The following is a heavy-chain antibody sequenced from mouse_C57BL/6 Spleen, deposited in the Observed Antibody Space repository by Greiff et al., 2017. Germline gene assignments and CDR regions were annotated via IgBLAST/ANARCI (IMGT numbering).Heavy chain of an antibody. V-gene: IGHV1-55*01. CDR1: GYTFTSYW. CDR2: IYPGSGST. J-gene: IGHJ4*01. D-gene: IGHD1-1*01. CDR3: AKELTLYAMDY. Sequence: VQLQQPGAELVMPGASVKMSCKASGYTFTSYWVTWVKQRPGQGLEWIGDIYPGSGSTNYNEKFKSKATLTVDTSSSTAYMQLSKLTSEDSAVYYGAKELTLYAMDYWGQGTSVTVSS.